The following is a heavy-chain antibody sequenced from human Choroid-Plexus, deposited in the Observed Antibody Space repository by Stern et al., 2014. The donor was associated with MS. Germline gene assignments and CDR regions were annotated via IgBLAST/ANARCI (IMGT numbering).Heavy chain of an antibody. D-gene: IGHD6-13*01. Sequence: QVQLQQWGAGPLKPSETLSLTCAVRGGSFSGTYWSWTRQPQGKGLDWIGQLNHIGSTNYNPSLKRRVTLLRATALHEFLLMLTSGTAADTAVYYCASAGDGSSQHNWFDAWGQGALVTVSS. J-gene: IGHJ5*02. V-gene: IGHV4-34*01. CDR1: GGSFSGTY. CDR3: ASAGDGSSQHNWFDA. CDR2: LNHIGST.